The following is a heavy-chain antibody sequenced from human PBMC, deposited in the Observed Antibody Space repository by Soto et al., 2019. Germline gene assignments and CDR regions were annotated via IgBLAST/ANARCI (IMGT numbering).Heavy chain of an antibody. D-gene: IGHD5-18*01. CDR3: ARDNGYSHGHGMDV. V-gene: IGHV3-30-3*01. CDR2: ISYDGGNK. J-gene: IGHJ6*02. CDR1: GFTFSSYT. Sequence: GGSLRLSCAASGFTFSSYTIHWVRQAPGKGLEWVALISYDGGNKYYADSVKGGFTISRDNSKNTLYLQMNSLRAEDTAVYYCARDNGYSHGHGMDVWGQGTTVTVSS.